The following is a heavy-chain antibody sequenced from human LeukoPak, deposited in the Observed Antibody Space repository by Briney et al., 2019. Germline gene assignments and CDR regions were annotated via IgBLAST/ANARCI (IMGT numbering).Heavy chain of an antibody. CDR2: IYYSGST. CDR3: ATLRGLGSSSWTGYYYYGMDV. J-gene: IGHJ6*02. CDR1: GGSISSYY. V-gene: IGHV4-59*08. D-gene: IGHD6-13*01. Sequence: SETLSLTCTVSGGSISSYYWSWIRQPPGKGLEWIGYIYYSGSTNYNPSLRSRVTISVDTFKNQFSLKLSSVTAADTAVYYCATLRGLGSSSWTGYYYYGMDVWGQGTTVTVSS.